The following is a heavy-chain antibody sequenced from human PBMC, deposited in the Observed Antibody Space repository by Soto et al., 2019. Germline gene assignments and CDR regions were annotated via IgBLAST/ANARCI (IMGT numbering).Heavy chain of an antibody. J-gene: IGHJ4*02. D-gene: IGHD6-13*01. CDR3: ARARATIAAAASFDC. Sequence: SETLSLTCAVYGGSFSGYYWTWIRQPPGTGLEWIGEINHSGSTNYNPSLKSRVTISVDTSKNQFSLKLTSVTAADTAVYYCARARATIAAAASFDCWGQGTLVTVSS. CDR1: GGSFSGYY. CDR2: INHSGST. V-gene: IGHV4-34*01.